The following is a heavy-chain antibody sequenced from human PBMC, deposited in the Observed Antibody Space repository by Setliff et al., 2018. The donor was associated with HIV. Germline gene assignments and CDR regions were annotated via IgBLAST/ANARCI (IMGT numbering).Heavy chain of an antibody. Sequence: SETLSLTCTVSGGSISSGYYWGWIRQPPGKGLEWVGSIYHSGTTYYNPSLKSRVTISVDTSKNQFSLKLSSVTAADTAVYYCARDFGGYCSSMSCPGLFDPWGQGTLVTVSS. CDR2: IYHSGTT. CDR3: ARDFGGYCSSMSCPGLFDP. V-gene: IGHV4-38-2*02. J-gene: IGHJ5*02. D-gene: IGHD2-2*01. CDR1: GGSISSGYY.